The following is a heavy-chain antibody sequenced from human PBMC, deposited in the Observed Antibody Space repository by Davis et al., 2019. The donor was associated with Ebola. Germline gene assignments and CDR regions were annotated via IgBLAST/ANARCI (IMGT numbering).Heavy chain of an antibody. CDR2: INPNDGRT. Sequence: ASVTVSCKASGYTFTNYYMHWVRQPPGQGLEWMGMINPNDGRTIYAQKLQGRVTVTRDTSTTTVYMDLSSLRSEDTALYYCTTPGGQDSGYDVFDIWGQGTMVTVSS. D-gene: IGHD5-12*01. V-gene: IGHV1-46*03. J-gene: IGHJ3*02. CDR1: GYTFTNYY. CDR3: TTPGGQDSGYDVFDI.